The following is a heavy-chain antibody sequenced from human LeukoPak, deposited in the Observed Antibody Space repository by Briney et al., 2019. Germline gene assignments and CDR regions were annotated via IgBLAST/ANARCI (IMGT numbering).Heavy chain of an antibody. D-gene: IGHD3/OR15-3a*01. CDR2: ISGSGGST. J-gene: IGHJ4*02. CDR1: GFAFSSYA. CDR3: ARDLPWTGIDY. Sequence: GGSLRLSCAASGFAFSSYAMSWVRQAPGKGLEWVSAISGSGGSTYYADSLKGRFTISRDNSKNTLYLQMNSLRAEDTAVYYCARDLPWTGIDYWGQGTLVTVSS. V-gene: IGHV3-23*01.